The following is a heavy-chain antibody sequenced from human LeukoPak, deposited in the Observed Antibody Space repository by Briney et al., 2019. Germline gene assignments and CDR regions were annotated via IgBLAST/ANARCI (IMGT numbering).Heavy chain of an antibody. CDR2: INHSGST. CDR3: ARAPIVVVPAAGTGWFDP. J-gene: IGHJ5*02. CDR1: GGSFSGYY. V-gene: IGHV4-34*01. D-gene: IGHD2-2*01. Sequence: SETLSLTCAVYGGSFSGYYWSWIRRPPGKGLEWIGEINHSGSTNYNPSLKGRVTISVDTSKNQFSLKLSSVTAADTAVYYCARAPIVVVPAAGTGWFDPWGQGTLVTVSS.